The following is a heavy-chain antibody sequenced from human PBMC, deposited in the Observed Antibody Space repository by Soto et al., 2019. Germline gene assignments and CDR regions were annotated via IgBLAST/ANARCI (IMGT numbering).Heavy chain of an antibody. CDR3: ARSIVAAGNRWFDP. V-gene: IGHV2-70*04. Sequence: GAELVNPKRTLRLTCTFSGFSLSTSGLRVIWIRQPPGKALEWLARIDWDDDKLYSTSLKTRLTISKDTSKNQVVLTMTNMDPVDTATYYCARSIVAAGNRWFDPWGQGTLVTVSS. CDR1: GFSLSTSGLR. CDR2: IDWDDDK. D-gene: IGHD6-13*01. J-gene: IGHJ5*02.